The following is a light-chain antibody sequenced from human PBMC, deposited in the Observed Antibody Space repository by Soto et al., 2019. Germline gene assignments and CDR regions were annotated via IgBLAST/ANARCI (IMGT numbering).Light chain of an antibody. Sequence: EIVMTQSPATLSVSPGERASLSCRASQSVSSNLAWYQQKPGQAPRLLIYGASTRATGIPARFSGSGSGTEFTLTISSLQSEDFAVYYCQQYNDWPPVLTFGGGTKEEI. V-gene: IGKV3-15*01. CDR3: QQYNDWPPVLT. CDR1: QSVSSN. CDR2: GAS. J-gene: IGKJ4*01.